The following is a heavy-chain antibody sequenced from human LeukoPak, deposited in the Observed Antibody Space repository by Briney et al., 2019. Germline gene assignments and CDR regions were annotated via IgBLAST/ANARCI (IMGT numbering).Heavy chain of an antibody. CDR2: IYYSGST. V-gene: IGHV4-59*12. CDR3: ARDPSQPLVVFDI. J-gene: IGHJ3*02. CDR1: GGSISSYY. Sequence: SETLSLTCTVSGGSISSYYWSWIRQPPGKGLEWIGYIYYSGSTNYNPSLKSRVTISVDTSKNQFSLKLSSVTAAGTAVYYCARDPSQPLVVFDIWGQGTMVTVSS.